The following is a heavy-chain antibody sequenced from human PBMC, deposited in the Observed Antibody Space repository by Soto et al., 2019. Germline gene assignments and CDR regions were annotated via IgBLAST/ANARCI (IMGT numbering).Heavy chain of an antibody. CDR3: ASRQWLGYDY. J-gene: IGHJ4*02. Sequence: PSETLSLTCTVSGGSVSSGSYYWSWIRQPPGKGLEWIGYIYYSGSTNYNPSLKSRVTISVDTSKNQFSLKLSSVTAADTDVYYCASRQWLGYDYWGQGTLVTVYS. CDR1: GGSVSSGSYY. V-gene: IGHV4-61*01. CDR2: IYYSGST. D-gene: IGHD6-19*01.